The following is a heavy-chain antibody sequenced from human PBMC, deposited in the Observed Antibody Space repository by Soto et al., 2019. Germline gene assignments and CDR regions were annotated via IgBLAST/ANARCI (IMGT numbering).Heavy chain of an antibody. J-gene: IGHJ6*02. CDR1: GFTFSSYW. CDR3: AIAPRYGMDV. Sequence: EVQLVESGGGLVQPGGSLRLSCAASGFTFSSYWMHWVRQAPGNGLVWLSRINSDGSSATYADSVKGRFTISRDKAKSTLYLQMNSLRAADTAMYYCAIAPRYGMDVWGQGSRSPSP. V-gene: IGHV3-74*01. CDR2: INSDGSSA.